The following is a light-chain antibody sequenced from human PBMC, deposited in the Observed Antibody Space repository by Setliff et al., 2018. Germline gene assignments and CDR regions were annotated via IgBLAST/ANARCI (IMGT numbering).Light chain of an antibody. CDR3: SSYAGSNNFPYV. CDR2: EVS. V-gene: IGLV2-8*01. J-gene: IGLJ1*01. Sequence: QSVLTQPPSASGSPGQSVTISCTGTSSDVGGYNYVSWYQQHPGKAPKLMIYEVSKRPSGVPDRFSGSKSGNTAPLTVSGLQAEDEADYYCSSYAGSNNFPYVFGTGTKGTVL. CDR1: SSDVGGYNY.